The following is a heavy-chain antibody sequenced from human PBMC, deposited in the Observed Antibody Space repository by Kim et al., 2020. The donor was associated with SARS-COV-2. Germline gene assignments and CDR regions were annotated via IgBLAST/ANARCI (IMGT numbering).Heavy chain of an antibody. CDR3: ARVLGGELLGGLTYYFDY. Sequence: SETLSLTCTVSGGSISSGDYYWSWIRQPPGKGLEWIGYIYYSGSTYYNPSLKSRVTISVDTSKNQFSLKLSSVTAADTAVYYCARVLGGELLGGLTYYFDYWGQGTLVTVSS. CDR2: IYYSGST. CDR1: GGSISSGDYY. V-gene: IGHV4-30-4*01. D-gene: IGHD1-26*01. J-gene: IGHJ4*02.